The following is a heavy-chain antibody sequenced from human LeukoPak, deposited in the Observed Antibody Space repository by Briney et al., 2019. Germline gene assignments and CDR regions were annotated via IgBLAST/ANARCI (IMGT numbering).Heavy chain of an antibody. V-gene: IGHV3-7*03. CDR1: GFTFSSYW. D-gene: IGHD1-26*01. J-gene: IGHJ6*03. Sequence: GGSLRLSCAASGFTFSSYWMSWVRQAPGKGLEWVANIKQDGSEKYYVDSVKGRFTISRDNAKNSLYLQMNSLRAEDTAVYYCAREPGASFPRQGYYYYMDVWGKGTTVTVSS. CDR3: AREPGASFPRQGYYYYMDV. CDR2: IKQDGSEK.